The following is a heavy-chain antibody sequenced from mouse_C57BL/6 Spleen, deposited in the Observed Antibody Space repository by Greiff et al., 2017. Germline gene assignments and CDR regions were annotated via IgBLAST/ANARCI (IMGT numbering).Heavy chain of an antibody. CDR2: IYPGDGDT. Sequence: QVQLQQSGPELVKPGASVKISCKASGYAFSSSWMNWVKQRPGKGLEWIGRIYPGDGDTNYNGKFKGKATLTADKSSSTAYMQLSSLTSEDSAVYFCAPGYDDYYYAMDYWGQGTSVTVSS. J-gene: IGHJ4*01. CDR1: GYAFSSSW. CDR3: APGYDDYYYAMDY. D-gene: IGHD2-2*01. V-gene: IGHV1-82*01.